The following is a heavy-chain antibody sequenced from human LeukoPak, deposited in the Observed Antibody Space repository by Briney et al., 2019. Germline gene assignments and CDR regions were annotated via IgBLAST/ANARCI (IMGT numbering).Heavy chain of an antibody. V-gene: IGHV3-7*01. CDR2: IKQDGSEK. D-gene: IGHD4-23*01. Sequence: GGSLRLPCAASGFTFTTYWMSWVRQAPGKGLEWVANIKQDGSEKYYVDSVKGRFAISRDNAKNSPFLQMNALSVEDTAVYYCVKDSLLTVVSPVAASWGQGIQVTVSS. J-gene: IGHJ5*02. CDR1: GFTFTTYW. CDR3: VKDSLLTVVSPVAAS.